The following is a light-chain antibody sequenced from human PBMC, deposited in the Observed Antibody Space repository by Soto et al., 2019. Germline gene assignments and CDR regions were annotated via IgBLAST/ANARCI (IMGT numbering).Light chain of an antibody. Sequence: QSVLTQPASVSGSPGQSITISCTGTSGEGGNYDYVSWYQKYPGQAPKLFVSAVSNRPSGVSDRFSGSKSGNTASLIISGLQADDEPAYYCISYTARQSYLFGTGTKGPVL. CDR3: ISYTARQSYL. J-gene: IGLJ1*01. CDR1: SGEGGNYDY. CDR2: AVS. V-gene: IGLV2-14*01.